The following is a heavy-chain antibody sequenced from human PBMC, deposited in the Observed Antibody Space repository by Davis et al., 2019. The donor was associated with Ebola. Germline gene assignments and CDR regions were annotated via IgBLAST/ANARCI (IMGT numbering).Heavy chain of an antibody. CDR1: GFSFGDYA. Sequence: GGSLRLSCAVSGFSFGDYAMHWVRQAPGKGLEWVSSISWISGTRDYADSVRGRFTISRDNAKSSLFLQMHTVRPDDTAVYFCAKDMVARYSSSSSGMEVWGQGTKVTVSS. D-gene: IGHD6-6*01. CDR2: ISWISGTR. V-gene: IGHV3-9*01. J-gene: IGHJ6*02. CDR3: AKDMVARYSSSSSGMEV.